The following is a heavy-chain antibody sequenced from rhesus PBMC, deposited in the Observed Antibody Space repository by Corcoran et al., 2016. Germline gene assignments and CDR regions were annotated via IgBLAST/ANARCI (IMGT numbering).Heavy chain of an antibody. D-gene: IGHD3-28*01. V-gene: IGHV4-173*01. Sequence: QLQLQESGPGLVKTSETLSVTCAVSGGSIRSSYWSWIRQPPGRALEWIGRSSGRGGSTYYNPSLKSRFTISTDTAMDQVSLKLSSVNAAYTAVYDCARDVSYDYDSGYSGYFDYWGQGVLVTVSS. CDR3: ARDVSYDYDSGYSGYFDY. J-gene: IGHJ4*01. CDR1: GGSIRSSY. CDR2: SSGRGGST.